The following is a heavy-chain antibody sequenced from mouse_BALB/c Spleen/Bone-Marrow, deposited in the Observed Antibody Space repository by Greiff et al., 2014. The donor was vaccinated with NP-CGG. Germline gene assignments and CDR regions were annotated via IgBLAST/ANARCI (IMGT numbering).Heavy chain of an antibody. CDR1: GFSLTRYG. CDR2: KWAGGTT. V-gene: IGHV2-9*02. D-gene: IGHD4-1*01. CDR3: ARTGTKDYFDY. Sequence: VQLQESGPGLVAPSQSLSIACTVSGFSLTRYGVHWVRQPPGKGLEWLGVKWAGGTTSYNSALMSRLSISRDNSKSQVFLKMNSLQTDDTAIYYCARTGTKDYFDYWGQGTTLTVSS. J-gene: IGHJ2*01.